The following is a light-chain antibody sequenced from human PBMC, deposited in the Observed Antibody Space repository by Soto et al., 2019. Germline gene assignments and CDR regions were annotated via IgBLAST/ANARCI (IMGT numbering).Light chain of an antibody. CDR2: EVS. CDR3: CSHAGSSTPDVV. J-gene: IGLJ2*01. Sequence: QSVLTKPASVSGSPGQSITISCTGTSRDDGSYNLVSWYQQHPGKAPKLTIYEVSKRPSGFSNRFSGSKSGNTASRTISGLQADDEADYCCCSHAGSSTPDVVFGGGTKVTVL. CDR1: SRDDGSYNL. V-gene: IGLV2-23*02.